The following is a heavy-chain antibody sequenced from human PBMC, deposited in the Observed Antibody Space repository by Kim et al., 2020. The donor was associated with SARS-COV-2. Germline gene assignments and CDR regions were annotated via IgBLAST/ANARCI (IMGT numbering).Heavy chain of an antibody. CDR2: IKSKTDGGTT. D-gene: IGHD3-10*01. Sequence: GGSLRLSCAASGFTFSNAWMSWVRQAPGKGLEWVGRIKSKTDGGTTDYAAPVKGRFTISRDDSKNTLYLQMNSLKTEDTAVYYCTTDFPPDYYGSGTTSGDYWGQGTLVTVSS. J-gene: IGHJ4*02. V-gene: IGHV3-15*01. CDR3: TTDFPPDYYGSGTTSGDY. CDR1: GFTFSNAW.